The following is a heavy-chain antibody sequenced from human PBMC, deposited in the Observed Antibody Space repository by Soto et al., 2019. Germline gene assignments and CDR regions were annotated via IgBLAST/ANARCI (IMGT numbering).Heavy chain of an antibody. D-gene: IGHD3-10*01. CDR2: IFDSGST. V-gene: IGHV4-61*08. Sequence: QVQLQESGPGLVKPSETLSLTCTVSGGSVSSGGSCWSWIRQPPGKGLEWIGYIFDSGSTSYNPSLTGRVTISLDTSTNQFSLKLSSVTAADTAVYYCARARKITVRHLRGAPEGYWGQGTLVTVSS. CDR1: GGSVSSGGSC. J-gene: IGHJ4*02. CDR3: ARARKITVRHLRGAPEGY.